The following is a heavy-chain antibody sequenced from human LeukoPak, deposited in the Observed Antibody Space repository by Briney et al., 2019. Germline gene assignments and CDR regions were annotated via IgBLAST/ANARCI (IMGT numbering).Heavy chain of an antibody. D-gene: IGHD1/OR15-1a*01. CDR3: AREIRMPSPTSYYYYMDV. J-gene: IGHJ6*03. V-gene: IGHV4-31*03. Sequence: SETLSLTCTVSGGSISSGGYYWSWIRQHPGKGLEWIGYIYYSGSTYYNPSLKSRVTISVDTSKNQFSLKLSSVTAADTAVYYCAREIRMPSPTSYYYYMDVWGKGTTATVSS. CDR1: GGSISSGGYY. CDR2: IYYSGST.